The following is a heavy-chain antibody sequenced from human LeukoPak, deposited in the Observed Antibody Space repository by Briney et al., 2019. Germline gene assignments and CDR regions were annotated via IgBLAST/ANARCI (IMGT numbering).Heavy chain of an antibody. Sequence: GASVKVSCKASGYTFTNYTINWVRQAPGQGLEWMGWINTNTGNPTYAQGFTGRFVFSLDTSVSTAYLQISSLKAEDAAVYYCARGFMTTVVPFDYWGQGTRVTVSS. CDR3: ARGFMTTVVPFDY. CDR1: GYTFTNYT. D-gene: IGHD4-23*01. J-gene: IGHJ4*02. V-gene: IGHV7-4-1*02. CDR2: INTNTGNP.